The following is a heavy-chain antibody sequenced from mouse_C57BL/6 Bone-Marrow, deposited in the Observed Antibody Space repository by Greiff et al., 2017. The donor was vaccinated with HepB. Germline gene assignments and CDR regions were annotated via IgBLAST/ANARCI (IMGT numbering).Heavy chain of an antibody. Sequence: VQLQQSGPELVKPGASVKISCKASGYTFTDYYMNWVKQSHGKSLEWIGDINPNNGGTSYNQKFKGKATLTVDKSSSTAYMELRSLTSEDSAVYYCATLTTVVATGYFDYWGQGTTLTVSS. J-gene: IGHJ2*01. CDR2: INPNNGGT. CDR1: GYTFTDYY. D-gene: IGHD1-1*01. CDR3: ATLTTVVATGYFDY. V-gene: IGHV1-26*01.